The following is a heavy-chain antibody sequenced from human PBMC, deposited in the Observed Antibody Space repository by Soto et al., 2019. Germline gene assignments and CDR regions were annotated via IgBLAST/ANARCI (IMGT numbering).Heavy chain of an antibody. CDR3: ARDYHDTRRGHDS. J-gene: IGHJ4*02. CDR1: GFSFETYS. CDR2: IYSSSTYT. V-gene: IGHV3-21*01. Sequence: EVQLVESGGGLVKPGGSLRLSCVASGFSFETYSMNWVRRAPGKGLEWVSSIYSSSTYTYYADSVKGRFTISRDNAKKSLYLQMHSLRAEDTAVYYCARDYHDTRRGHDSWGQGTLVTVSS. D-gene: IGHD3-22*01.